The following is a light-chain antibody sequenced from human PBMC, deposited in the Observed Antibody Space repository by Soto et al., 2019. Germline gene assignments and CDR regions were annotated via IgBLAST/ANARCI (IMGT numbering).Light chain of an antibody. V-gene: IGLV7-46*01. Sequence: QAVVTQEPSLTVSPGGTVTLTCGSNTGAVTSGHYPYWFQQKPGQAPRTLIYDTSNQHSWTPARFAGSLLGGKAALTLSGAQPEDEPAYYCSLSHNGTVVFGRGTK. CDR3: SLSHNGTVV. J-gene: IGLJ2*01. CDR2: DTS. CDR1: TGAVTSGHY.